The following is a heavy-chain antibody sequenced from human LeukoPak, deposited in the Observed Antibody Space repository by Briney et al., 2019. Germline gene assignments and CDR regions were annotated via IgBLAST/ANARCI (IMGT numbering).Heavy chain of an antibody. D-gene: IGHD4-11*01. J-gene: IGHJ3*02. CDR1: GFTFSSYA. CDR2: ISYDGVNK. V-gene: IGHV3-30-3*02. CDR3: AKYPDSNPVRAFDI. Sequence: PGGSLRLSCAASGFTFSSYAMHWVRQAPGKGLEWVTFISYDGVNKYYADSVKGRFTISRDNSKNTLYLQMNSLRAEDTAVYYCAKYPDSNPVRAFDIWGQGTMVTVSS.